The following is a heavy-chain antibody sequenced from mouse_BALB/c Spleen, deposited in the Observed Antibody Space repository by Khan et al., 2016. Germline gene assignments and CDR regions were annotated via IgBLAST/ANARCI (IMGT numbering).Heavy chain of an antibody. Sequence: QIQLVQSGPELKKPGETVKISCKASGYTFTNYGMNWVKQAPGKGLKWMGWINTYTGEPTYTDDFKGRFAFSLETSASTAYLQIINLKNEDTATYFCARSGDNYDFDYWGQGTTLPVSS. CDR2: INTYTGEP. CDR1: GYTFTNYG. J-gene: IGHJ2*01. V-gene: IGHV9-3-1*01. CDR3: ARSGDNYDFDY. D-gene: IGHD1-3*01.